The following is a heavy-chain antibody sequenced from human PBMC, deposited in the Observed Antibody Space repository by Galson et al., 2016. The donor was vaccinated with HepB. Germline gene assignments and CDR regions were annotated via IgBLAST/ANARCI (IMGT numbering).Heavy chain of an antibody. Sequence: KGLEWVANIKQDGSEKDYVDSVKGRFTISRDNAKNSLYLQMNSLRAEDTAVYYCARDSGGPLWFGELLKYYYYGMDVWGQGTTVTVSS. J-gene: IGHJ6*02. CDR3: ARDSGGPLWFGELLKYYYYGMDV. V-gene: IGHV3-7*04. D-gene: IGHD3-10*01. CDR2: IKQDGSEK.